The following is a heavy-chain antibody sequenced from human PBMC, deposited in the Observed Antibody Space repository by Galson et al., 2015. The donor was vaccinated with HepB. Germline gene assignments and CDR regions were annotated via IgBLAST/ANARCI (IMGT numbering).Heavy chain of an antibody. CDR3: ATVSWGSYPEMGLYNDY. CDR2: FDPEDGET. J-gene: IGHJ4*02. D-gene: IGHD3-16*02. Sequence: SVKVSCKVSGYTLTELSMHWVRQAPGKGLEWVGGFDPEDGETIYAQKFQGRVTMTEDTSTDTAHMELSSLRSEDTAVYYCATVSWGSYPEMGLYNDYWGQGTLVTVSS. CDR1: GYTLTELS. V-gene: IGHV1-24*01.